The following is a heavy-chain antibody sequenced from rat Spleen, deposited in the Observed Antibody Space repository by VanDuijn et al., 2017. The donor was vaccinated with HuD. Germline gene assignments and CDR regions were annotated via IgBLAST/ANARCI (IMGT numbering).Heavy chain of an antibody. CDR2: ISYDGSRT. CDR1: GFTFSDYN. J-gene: IGHJ2*01. Sequence: EVQLVESGGGLVQPGRSMKLSCAASGFTFSDYNMAWVRQAPKKGLEWVATISYDGSRTNYRDSVKGRFTISRDNAKNTLYLQMDSLRSEDTATYYCARETGYNSYFDYWGQGVMVTVSS. D-gene: IGHD4-1*01. V-gene: IGHV5-7*01. CDR3: ARETGYNSYFDY.